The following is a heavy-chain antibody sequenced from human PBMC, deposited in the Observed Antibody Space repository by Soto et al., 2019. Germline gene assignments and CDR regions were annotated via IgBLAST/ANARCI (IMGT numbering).Heavy chain of an antibody. V-gene: IGHV4-31*03. CDR1: GGSISSGGYY. CDR3: ARFFVRKLTGGFDY. J-gene: IGHJ4*02. D-gene: IGHD7-27*01. Sequence: SETLSLTCTVSGGSISSGGYYWSWIRQHPGKGLEWIGYIYYSGSTYYNPSLKSRVTISVDTSKNQFSLKLSSVTAADTAVYYCARFFVRKLTGGFDYWGQGTLVTSPQ. CDR2: IYYSGST.